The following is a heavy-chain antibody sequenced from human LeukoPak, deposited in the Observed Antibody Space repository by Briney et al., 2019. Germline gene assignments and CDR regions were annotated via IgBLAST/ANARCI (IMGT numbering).Heavy chain of an antibody. D-gene: IGHD2-21*02. CDR3: AGSNGLVTTILPDY. J-gene: IGHJ4*02. CDR2: IYYGGHA. Sequence: PSETLSPTCTVSRGSIRSYYWSWIRQAPGTGLEWIGYIYYGGHAVYNPSLKSRLSISLDTSKSQFSLNLNSVTTADTAVYYCAGSNGLVTTILPDYWGQGALVTVSS. V-gene: IGHV4-59*01. CDR1: RGSIRSYY.